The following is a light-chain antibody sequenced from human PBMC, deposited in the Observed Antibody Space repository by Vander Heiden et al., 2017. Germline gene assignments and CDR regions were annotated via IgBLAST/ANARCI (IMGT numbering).Light chain of an antibody. CDR3: QSADSSGTYGV. V-gene: IGLV3-25*03. CDR2: KGS. Sequence: SYELTQPPSVSVSPGQTARITCSGDALPKQYAYWYQPKPGQAPVLVIYKGSERPSGIPERFSGSSSETTVTLTISGVQAEDEADYYCQSADSSGTYGVFGGGTKLTVL. CDR1: ALPKQY. J-gene: IGLJ2*01.